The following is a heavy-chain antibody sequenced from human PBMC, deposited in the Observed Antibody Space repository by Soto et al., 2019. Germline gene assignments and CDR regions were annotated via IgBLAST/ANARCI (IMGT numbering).Heavy chain of an antibody. Sequence: QVQLVESGGGVVQPGRSLRLSCAASGFPFSSYAMHWVRQAPGKGLEWVSVISYDGSNKYYADSVKGRFTISRDNSKNTLYLQMNSLRAEDTAVYYCASEIERLFGCWGQGTLVTVSS. CDR3: ASEIERLFGC. CDR2: ISYDGSNK. V-gene: IGHV3-30-3*01. CDR1: GFPFSSYA. J-gene: IGHJ4*02. D-gene: IGHD3-3*01.